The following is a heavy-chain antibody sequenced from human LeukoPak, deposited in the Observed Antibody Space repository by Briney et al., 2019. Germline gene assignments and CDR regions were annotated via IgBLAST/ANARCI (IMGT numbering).Heavy chain of an antibody. D-gene: IGHD6-13*01. CDR3: ARRGISQGYYMDV. Sequence: SETLSLTCSVSGGSISSSNYYWGWIRQPPGQGLEWIGNIYYSGNTYYNPSLKSRVTISVDTSKNQFFLKLSSVTAADTAVYYCARRGISQGYYMDVWGKGTTVTVSS. V-gene: IGHV4-39*01. J-gene: IGHJ6*03. CDR1: GGSISSSNYY. CDR2: IYYSGNT.